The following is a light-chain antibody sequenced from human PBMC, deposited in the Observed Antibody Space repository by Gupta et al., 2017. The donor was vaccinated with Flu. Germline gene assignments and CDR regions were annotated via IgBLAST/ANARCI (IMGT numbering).Light chain of an antibody. CDR2: RNN. CDR3: SALDSSLSAWV. V-gene: IGLV10-54*02. J-gene: IGLJ3*02. CDR1: SNIVGNQG. Sequence: QAGLTQPPSVSKGLRQTATLTCTGNSNIVGNQGAAWLQQHQGHPPKLLSYRNNNRPSGISERFSASRSGSTASLTITGLQPEDEADYYCSALDSSLSAWVFGGGTKLTVL.